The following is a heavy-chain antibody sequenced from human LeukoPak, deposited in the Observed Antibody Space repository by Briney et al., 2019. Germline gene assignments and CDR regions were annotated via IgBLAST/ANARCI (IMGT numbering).Heavy chain of an antibody. J-gene: IGHJ4*02. Sequence: SVKVSCKASGGTFSSYAISWVRQAPGQGLEWMGGIIPIFGTANYAQKFQGRVTITTDESTSTAYMELSSLRSEDTAVYYCARVGYSSSLTITYYFDYWGQGTLVTVSS. CDR2: IIPIFGTA. CDR1: GGTFSSYA. V-gene: IGHV1-69*05. CDR3: ARVGYSSSLTITYYFDY. D-gene: IGHD6-13*01.